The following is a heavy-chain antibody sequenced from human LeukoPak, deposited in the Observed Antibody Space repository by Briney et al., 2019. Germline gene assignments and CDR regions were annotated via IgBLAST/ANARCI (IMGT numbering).Heavy chain of an antibody. CDR3: ARGSIAAAGTVDY. V-gene: IGHV3-74*01. CDR1: GFTFSSYW. CDR2: INSDGSNT. J-gene: IGHJ4*02. D-gene: IGHD6-13*01. Sequence: GGSLRLSCAASGFTFSSYWMHWVRQAPGKGLVWVSRINSDGSNTNYADSVKGRFTISRDNAKNTLYLQMNSLRAEDTAVYYCARGSIAAAGTVDYWGQGTLVTVSS.